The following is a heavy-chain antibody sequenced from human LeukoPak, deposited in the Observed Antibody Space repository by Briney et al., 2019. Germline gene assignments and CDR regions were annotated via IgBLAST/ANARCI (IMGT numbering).Heavy chain of an antibody. CDR3: ARTSGY. Sequence: SETLSLTCAVYGGSFSGYYWSLIRQPPGKGLEWIGEINHSGSTNYNPSLKSRVTISVDTSKNQFSLKLSSVTAADTAVYYCARTSGYWGQGTLVIVSS. CDR1: GGSFSGYY. J-gene: IGHJ4*02. CDR2: INHSGST. V-gene: IGHV4-34*01.